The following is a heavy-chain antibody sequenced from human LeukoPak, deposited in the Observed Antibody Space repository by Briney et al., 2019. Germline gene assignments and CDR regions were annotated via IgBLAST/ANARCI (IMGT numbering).Heavy chain of an antibody. CDR3: ARATTVVTPXYXDY. CDR1: GGSFSGYY. Sequence: SETLSLTCAVYGGSFSGYYWSWIRQPPGKGLEWIGEINHSGSTNYNPSLKSRVTISVDTSKNQFSLKLSSVTAADTAVYYCARATTVVTPXYXDYWGQGXLVTVSS. J-gene: IGHJ4*02. D-gene: IGHD4-23*01. V-gene: IGHV4-34*01. CDR2: INHSGST.